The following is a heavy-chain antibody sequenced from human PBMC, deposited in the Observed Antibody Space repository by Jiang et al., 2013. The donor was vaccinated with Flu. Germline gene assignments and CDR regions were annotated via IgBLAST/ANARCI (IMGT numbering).Heavy chain of an antibody. CDR3: ARDSGYYYDSDGHYRDAFDI. V-gene: IGHV4-61*02. CDR2: IYTSGST. CDR1: GGSISSGSYY. Sequence: QLVESGPGLVKPSQTLSLTCAVSGGSISSGSYYWSWIRQPAGKRLEWIGRIYTSGSTNYNPSLKSRVTISIDTSKNQFSLKLTSVTAADTAVYYCARDSGYYYDSDGHYRDAFDIWAKGQWSPSLQ. D-gene: IGHD3-22*01. J-gene: IGHJ3*02.